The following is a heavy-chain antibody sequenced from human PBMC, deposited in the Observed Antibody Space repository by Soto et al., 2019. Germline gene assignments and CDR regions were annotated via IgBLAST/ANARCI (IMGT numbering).Heavy chain of an antibody. CDR1: GGTFSSYA. D-gene: IGHD3-16*02. CDR3: ATNNRASYHFDY. CDR2: IIPLFGTT. V-gene: IGHV1-69*13. Sequence: ASVKVSCKAFGGTFSSYAISWVRQAPGQGLEWMGRIIPLFGTTNYAPKFQGRVAITADERARTAYMDLSSLKSEDTAVYYCATNNRASYHFDYWGQGTLVTVSS. J-gene: IGHJ4*02.